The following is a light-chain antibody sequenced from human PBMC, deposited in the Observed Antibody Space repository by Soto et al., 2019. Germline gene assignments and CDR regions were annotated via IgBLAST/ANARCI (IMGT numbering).Light chain of an antibody. Sequence: QSALTQPASVSGSPGQSITISCTGTSSDVGNYNYVSWYQQYPGRVPKLLIYMVSNRPSGVSNRFSGSNSGNTASLTISGLQAEDEADYFCTSPTPGSLYVFGTGTKGTVL. CDR2: MVS. CDR1: SSDVGNYNY. CDR3: TSPTPGSLYV. J-gene: IGLJ1*01. V-gene: IGLV2-14*01.